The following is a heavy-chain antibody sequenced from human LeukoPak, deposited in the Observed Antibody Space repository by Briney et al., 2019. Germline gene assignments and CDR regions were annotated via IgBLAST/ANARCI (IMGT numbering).Heavy chain of an antibody. CDR3: ARGLFLGRVEGGYYYYMDV. D-gene: IGHD7-27*01. V-gene: IGHV1-46*03. J-gene: IGHJ6*03. Sequence: ASVKVSCKASGYTSTSYYMHWVRQAPGQGLEWMGIINPSGGSTSYAQKFQGRVTMTRDTSTSTVYMELSSLRSEDTAVYYCARGLFLGRVEGGYYYYMDVWGKGTTVTVSS. CDR1: GYTSTSYY. CDR2: INPSGGST.